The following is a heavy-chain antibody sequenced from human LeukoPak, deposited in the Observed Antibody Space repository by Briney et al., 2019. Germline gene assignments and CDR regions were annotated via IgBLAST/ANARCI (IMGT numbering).Heavy chain of an antibody. CDR1: GFTFSSYS. J-gene: IGHJ4*02. D-gene: IGHD6-6*01. V-gene: IGHV4-59*01. CDR3: ARDRRRDSSSPRDYYFDY. CDR2: IYYSGST. Sequence: GSLRLSCAASGFTFSSYSMNWVRQAPGKGLEWIGYIYYSGSTNYNPSLKSRVTISVDTSKNQFSLKLSSVTAADTAVYYCARDRRRDSSSPRDYYFDYWGQGTLVTVSS.